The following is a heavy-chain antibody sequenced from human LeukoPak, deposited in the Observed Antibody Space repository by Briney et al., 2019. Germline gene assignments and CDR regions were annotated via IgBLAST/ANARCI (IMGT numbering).Heavy chain of an antibody. Sequence: SETLSLTCAVYGGSFSGYYWSWIRQPPGKGLEWIGYIYYSGSTNYNPSLKSRVTISVDTSKNQFSLKLSSVTAADTAVYYCARVREMATNYYYYYMDVWGKGTTVTVSS. V-gene: IGHV4-59*01. CDR3: ARVREMATNYYYYYMDV. J-gene: IGHJ6*03. D-gene: IGHD5-24*01. CDR1: GGSFSGYY. CDR2: IYYSGST.